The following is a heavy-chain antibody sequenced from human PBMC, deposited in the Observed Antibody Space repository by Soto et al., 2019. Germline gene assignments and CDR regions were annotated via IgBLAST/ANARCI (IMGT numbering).Heavy chain of an antibody. Sequence: ASVKVSCKASGGTFSSYAISWVRQAPGQGLEWMGGIIPIFGTANYAQKFQGRVTITADESTSTAYMELSSLRSEDTAVYYCARGSDTAMVPNYYYYYYGMDVWGQGTTVTVSS. CDR1: GGTFSSYA. CDR3: ARGSDTAMVPNYYYYYYGMDV. D-gene: IGHD5-18*01. V-gene: IGHV1-69*13. J-gene: IGHJ6*02. CDR2: IIPIFGTA.